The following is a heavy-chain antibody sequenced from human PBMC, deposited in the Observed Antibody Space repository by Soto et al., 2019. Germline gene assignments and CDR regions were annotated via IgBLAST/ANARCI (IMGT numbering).Heavy chain of an antibody. D-gene: IGHD2-2*01. CDR3: ARLLTEVRVVPAAIDWFDP. Sequence: ASVKVSCKASGYTFTGYYMHCVRQAPGQVLEWMGWINPNSGGTNYAQKFQGRVTMTRDTSISTAYMELSRLRSDDTAVYYCARLLTEVRVVPAAIDWFDPWGQGTLVTVPQ. CDR2: INPNSGGT. V-gene: IGHV1-2*02. CDR1: GYTFTGYY. J-gene: IGHJ5*02.